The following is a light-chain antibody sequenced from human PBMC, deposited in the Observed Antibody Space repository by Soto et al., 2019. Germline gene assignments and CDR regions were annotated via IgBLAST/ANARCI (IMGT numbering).Light chain of an antibody. Sequence: EIVMPQSPGTLSVSPGEGATLFCRASQSVRTNLAWYQQRAGQAPRLLMYGASTRATGIPDRFSGSGSGTEFTLTISSLQSEDFAVYYCQQYNSWPPITFGQGTRLEIK. CDR1: QSVRTN. J-gene: IGKJ5*01. CDR3: QQYNSWPPIT. V-gene: IGKV3-15*01. CDR2: GAS.